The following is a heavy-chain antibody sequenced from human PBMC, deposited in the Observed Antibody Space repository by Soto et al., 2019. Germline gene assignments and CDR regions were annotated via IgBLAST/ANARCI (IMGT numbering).Heavy chain of an antibody. CDR2: IIPIFGTA. J-gene: IGHJ6*02. CDR3: ARGLGGDSVLVPAASYYYGMDV. CDR1: GGTFSSYA. Sequence: QVQLVQSGAEVKKPGSSVKVSCKASGGTFSSYAISWVRQAPGQGLEWMGGIIPIFGTANYAQKFQGRVTLTADESTTTADMELSSLGSEDTAVYYCARGLGGDSVLVPAASYYYGMDVWGQGTTVTVSS. V-gene: IGHV1-69*12. D-gene: IGHD2-2*01.